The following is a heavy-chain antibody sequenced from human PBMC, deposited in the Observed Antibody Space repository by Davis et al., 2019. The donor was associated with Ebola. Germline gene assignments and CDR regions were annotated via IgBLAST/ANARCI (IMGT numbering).Heavy chain of an antibody. J-gene: IGHJ6*02. CDR3: ARTYGSGSYTSYYGIDV. CDR2: MYYSGSA. Sequence: MPSETLSLTCTVSGDGSISSSNDYWGWIRQSPGKGLEWIGSMYYSGSAFYNPSLKSRVTISVDTSKNQFSLELNSVTAADTALYHCARTYGSGSYTSYYGIDVWGLGTTVTVSS. D-gene: IGHD3-10*01. V-gene: IGHV4-39*01. CDR1: GDGSISSSNDY.